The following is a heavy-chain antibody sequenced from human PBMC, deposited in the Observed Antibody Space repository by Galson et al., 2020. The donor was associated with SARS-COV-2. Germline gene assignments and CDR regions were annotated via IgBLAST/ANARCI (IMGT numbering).Heavy chain of an antibody. CDR3: ARDATSSGWYNWFDP. CDR1: GGSTRSSNYN. V-gene: IGHV4-39*07. D-gene: IGHD6-19*01. CDR2: VLNSGTT. J-gene: IGHJ5*02. Sequence: PETLSLTCTVSGGSTRSSNYNWGWIRQPPGKGLAWIGSVLNSGTTHYSPSLQSRVTISVDTSKNQFSLHLNSVTAADTAMYYCARDATSSGWYNWFDPWGQGTLVTVSS.